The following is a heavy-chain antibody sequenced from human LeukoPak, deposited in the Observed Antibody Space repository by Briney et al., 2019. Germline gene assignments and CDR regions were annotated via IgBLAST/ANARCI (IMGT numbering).Heavy chain of an antibody. CDR3: ANDYGDYGALDY. D-gene: IGHD4-17*01. CDR2: IYSGGST. V-gene: IGHV3-66*02. Sequence: GGSLRLSCAASGFSFSSNAMSWVRQAPGKGLEWVSVIYSGGSTYYADSVKGRFTISRDNSKNTLYLQMNSLRAEDTAIYYCANDYGDYGALDYWGQGTLVTVSS. CDR1: GFSFSSNA. J-gene: IGHJ4*02.